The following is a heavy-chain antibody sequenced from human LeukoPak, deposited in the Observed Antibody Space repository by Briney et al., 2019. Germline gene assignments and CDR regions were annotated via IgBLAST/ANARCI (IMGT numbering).Heavy chain of an antibody. D-gene: IGHD3-10*02. CDR2: MNSDDFST. Sequence: GGSLRLSCAASGFTFSTYWMYWVRQTPGKGLVWVSRMNSDDFSTSYADSVKGRFTVSRDNAMNTVYLQMNSLRTEDTAVYYCVRGASVGHYVIDYWGQGTLVTVSS. V-gene: IGHV3-74*01. CDR3: VRGASVGHYVIDY. CDR1: GFTFSTYW. J-gene: IGHJ4*02.